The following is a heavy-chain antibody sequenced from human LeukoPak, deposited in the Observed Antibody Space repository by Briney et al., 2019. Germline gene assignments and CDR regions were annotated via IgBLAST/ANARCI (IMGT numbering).Heavy chain of an antibody. CDR1: GGSISSYY. V-gene: IGHV4-4*07. J-gene: IGHJ4*02. Sequence: SETLSLTCTVSGGSISSYYWSWIRQPAGKGLEWIGRIYTSGSTNYSPSLKSRVTMSVDTSKNQFSLKLSSVTAADTAVYYCARGGSGYYIAVFDYWGQGTLVTVSS. CDR3: ARGGSGYYIAVFDY. CDR2: IYTSGST. D-gene: IGHD5-12*01.